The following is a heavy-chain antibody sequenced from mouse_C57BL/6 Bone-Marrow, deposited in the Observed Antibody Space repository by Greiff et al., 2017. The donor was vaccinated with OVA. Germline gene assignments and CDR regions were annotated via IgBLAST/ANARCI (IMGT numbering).Heavy chain of an antibody. D-gene: IGHD2-3*01. Sequence: EVQLQQSEGGLVQPGSSMKLSCTASGFTFSDYYMAWVRQVPEKGLEWVANINYDGSSTYYLDSLKSRFIISRDNAKNILYLQMSSLKSEDTAAYYCARDGLLVFDYWGQGTTLTVSS. CDR2: INYDGSST. CDR3: ARDGLLVFDY. V-gene: IGHV5-16*01. J-gene: IGHJ2*01. CDR1: GFTFSDYY.